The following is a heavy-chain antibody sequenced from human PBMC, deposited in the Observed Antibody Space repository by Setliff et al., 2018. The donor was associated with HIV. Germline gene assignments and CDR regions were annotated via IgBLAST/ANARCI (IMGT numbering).Heavy chain of an antibody. J-gene: IGHJ4*02. V-gene: IGHV4-38-2*02. CDR2: VYHSGSN. CDR3: ARVPISGATYFFDF. Sequence: SQTLSLTCTVSGYSVNSDYYWAWIRQSPGKGLEGIGSVYHSGSNYYNPSLKSRVSLSVDASKDQFSLKVTSVTAADTAVYYCARVPISGATYFFDFWGQGELVTVSS. CDR1: GYSVNSDYY. D-gene: IGHD1-26*01.